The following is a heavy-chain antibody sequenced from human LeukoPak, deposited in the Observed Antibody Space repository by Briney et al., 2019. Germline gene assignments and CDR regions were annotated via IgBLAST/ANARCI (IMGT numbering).Heavy chain of an antibody. Sequence: GGSLRLSCTGSGFVFGDADMSWVRQAPGKGLEWVSAISTRGGNTYYPDSVKGRFTISRDDSKNTLYLQMNSLRVEDTAVYYCAKDRWVGATISHYFDYWGQGTLVSVSS. D-gene: IGHD1-26*01. CDR3: AKDRWVGATISHYFDY. V-gene: IGHV3-23*01. CDR1: GFVFGDAD. J-gene: IGHJ4*02. CDR2: ISTRGGNT.